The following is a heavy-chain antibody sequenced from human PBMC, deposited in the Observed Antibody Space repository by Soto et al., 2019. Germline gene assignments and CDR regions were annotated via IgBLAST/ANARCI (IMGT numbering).Heavy chain of an antibody. Sequence: PGESLKISCKGSGYSFTSYWIGWVRQMPGKGLEWMGIIYPGDSDTRYSPSFQGQVTISADKSISTAYLQWSSLQASDTAMYYCARTSAAGKYYYGMDVWGQGTTVTVSS. CDR1: GYSFTSYW. V-gene: IGHV5-51*01. J-gene: IGHJ6*02. CDR2: IYPGDSDT. CDR3: ARTSAAGKYYYGMDV. D-gene: IGHD6-13*01.